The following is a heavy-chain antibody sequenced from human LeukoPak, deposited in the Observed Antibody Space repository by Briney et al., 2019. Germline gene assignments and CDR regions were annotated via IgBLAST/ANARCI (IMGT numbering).Heavy chain of an antibody. Sequence: PSVKVSCKASRFTSTSSAVLWVRQARGQRLELIGRIVVGSGNTNYAQKFQERVTITRDMSTSTAYMELSSLRSEGTAVYYCATDRYSSNWSYYWGQGTLVTVSS. CDR3: ATDRYSSNWSYY. J-gene: IGHJ4*02. CDR2: IVVGSGNT. D-gene: IGHD6-13*01. CDR1: RFTSTSSA. V-gene: IGHV1-58*01.